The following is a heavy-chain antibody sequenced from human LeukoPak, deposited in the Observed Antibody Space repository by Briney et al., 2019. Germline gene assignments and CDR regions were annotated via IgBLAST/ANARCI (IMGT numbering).Heavy chain of an antibody. J-gene: IGHJ4*02. Sequence: PGGSLRLSCAASGFTFSNYYMHWVRQASGKGLEWVSRIKSDGTNTNYADSVKGRFTISRDNAKSTLYLQMNNLRAEDTATYYCVRRSITGRTDYFYYWGQGILVTVSS. CDR2: IKSDGTNT. CDR1: GFTFSNYY. D-gene: IGHD1-20*01. CDR3: VRRSITGRTDYFYY. V-gene: IGHV3-74*01.